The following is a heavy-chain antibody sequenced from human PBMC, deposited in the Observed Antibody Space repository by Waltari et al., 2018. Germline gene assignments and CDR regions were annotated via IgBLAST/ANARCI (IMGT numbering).Heavy chain of an antibody. J-gene: IGHJ6*02. D-gene: IGHD2-2*01. CDR3: ARALLYCSSTSCYYYYGMDV. Sequence: EVQLVESGGGLVKPGGSLRLSCAASGFTFSSYSMNWVRQAPGKGLEWVAYISSSSYIYYADAVKGRFTIARDNAKNSRYLQMNSLRAEDTAVYYCARALLYCSSTSCYYYYGMDVWGQGTTVTVSS. V-gene: IGHV3-21*01. CDR1: GFTFSSYS. CDR2: ISSSSYI.